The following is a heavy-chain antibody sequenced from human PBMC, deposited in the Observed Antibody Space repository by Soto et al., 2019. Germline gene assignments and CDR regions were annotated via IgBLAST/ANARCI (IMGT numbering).Heavy chain of an antibody. D-gene: IGHD3-22*01. CDR1: GSSISSGDYY. CDR3: ARVRDDSSGYYYGGVDY. CDR2: IYYSGST. Sequence: SETLSLTCTVSGSSISSGDYYWSWIRQPPGKGLEWIGYIYYSGSTYYNPSLKSRVTISVDTSKNQFSLKLSSVTAADTAVYYCARVRDDSSGYYYGGVDYWGQGTLVTVSS. J-gene: IGHJ4*02. V-gene: IGHV4-30-4*01.